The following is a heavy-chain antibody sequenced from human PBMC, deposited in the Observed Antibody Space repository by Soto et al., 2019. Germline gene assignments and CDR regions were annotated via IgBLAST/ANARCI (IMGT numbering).Heavy chain of an antibody. CDR2: IYYTGST. CDR1: GGSFSSGDYY. V-gene: IGHV4-30-4*01. CDR3: ARIHFGDEPSYYYYGMDV. Sequence: QVQLQESGPGVVKPSQTLSLTCTVSGGSFSSGDYYWSWVRQPPGKGLEWIGYIYYTGSTFNNPSSKSRVSISIDTSKTQFSLKLSSVTAADTAVYYCARIHFGDEPSYYYYGMDVWGQGTTVTVSS. J-gene: IGHJ6*02. D-gene: IGHD4-17*01.